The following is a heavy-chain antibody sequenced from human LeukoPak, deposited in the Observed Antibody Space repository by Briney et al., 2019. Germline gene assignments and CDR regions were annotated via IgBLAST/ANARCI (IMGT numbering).Heavy chain of an antibody. CDR2: IYYSGST. CDR1: GGSISSYY. Sequence: PSETLSLTCTVSGGSISSYYWSWIRQPPGKGLEWIGYIYYSGSTNYNPSLKSRVTISVDTSKNQFSLKLSSVTAADTAVYYCARIARYYYGSGSYSDYWGQGTLVTISP. V-gene: IGHV4-59*12. CDR3: ARIARYYYGSGSYSDY. D-gene: IGHD3-10*01. J-gene: IGHJ4*02.